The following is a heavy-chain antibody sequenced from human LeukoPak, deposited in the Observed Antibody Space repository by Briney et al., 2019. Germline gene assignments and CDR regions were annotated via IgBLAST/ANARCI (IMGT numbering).Heavy chain of an antibody. D-gene: IGHD5-18*01. CDR1: GFTFSSYW. Sequence: GGSLRLSCAASGFTFSSYWMTWVRQAPGKGLEWVANIKQDGSEKYYVDSVKGRFTISRDNAKNSLYLQLNSLRAEDTAVYYCARDGYSYGMVFDYWGQGTLVAVSS. CDR3: ARDGYSYGMVFDY. J-gene: IGHJ4*02. V-gene: IGHV3-7*01. CDR2: IKQDGSEK.